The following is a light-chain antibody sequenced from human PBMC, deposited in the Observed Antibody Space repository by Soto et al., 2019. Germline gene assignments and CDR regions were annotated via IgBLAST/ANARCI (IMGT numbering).Light chain of an antibody. Sequence: DIQMTQSPTTLSASVGDRVTITCRASQSISSLLAWYQQKPGKAPKLLIYDVSSLQSGVPSRFSGSGSGTEFTLTISSLQPDDFATYYCQQYNTYSTFGQGTRLEIK. CDR2: DVS. CDR1: QSISSL. V-gene: IGKV1-5*01. J-gene: IGKJ5*01. CDR3: QQYNTYST.